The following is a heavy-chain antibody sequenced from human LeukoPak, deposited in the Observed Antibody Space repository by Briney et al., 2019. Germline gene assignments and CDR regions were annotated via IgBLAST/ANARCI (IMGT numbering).Heavy chain of an antibody. CDR3: ARHRPYSSGWYASDY. J-gene: IGHJ4*02. V-gene: IGHV5-51*01. CDR1: GYSFTSYW. CDR2: IYPGDSGT. D-gene: IGHD6-19*01. Sequence: GESLKISCKGSGYSFTSYWIGWVRQMPGKGLEWMGIIYPGDSGTRYSPSFQGQVTISADKSISTAYLQWSSLKASDTAVYYCARHRPYSSGWYASDYWGQGTLVTVSS.